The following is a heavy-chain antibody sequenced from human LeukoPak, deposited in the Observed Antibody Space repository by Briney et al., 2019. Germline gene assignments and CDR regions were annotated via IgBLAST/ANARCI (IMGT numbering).Heavy chain of an antibody. J-gene: IGHJ6*03. CDR2: IKQDGSEK. D-gene: IGHD5-12*01. CDR1: GFTFSSYW. V-gene: IGHV3-7*01. CDR3: AKGGGYEAQYYYYYLDV. Sequence: GGSLRLSCAASGFTFSSYWMSWVRQAPGKGLEWVANIKQDGSEKYYVDSVKGRFTISRDNAKNTLYLQMKSLRAEDTAVYYCAKGGGYEAQYYYYYLDVWGKGTTVTISS.